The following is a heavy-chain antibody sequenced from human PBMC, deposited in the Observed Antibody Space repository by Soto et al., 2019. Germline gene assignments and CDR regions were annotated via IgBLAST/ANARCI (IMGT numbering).Heavy chain of an antibody. V-gene: IGHV3-74*01. Sequence: PGGSLRLSCAAAGFTFSSHWMHWVRQAPGKGLVWVSRINSDGSSTSYADSVKGRFTISRDNAKNTLYLQMNSLRAEDTAVYYCARVALSYSSGWPYGDWGQGTLVTVSS. CDR1: GFTFSSHW. CDR3: ARVALSYSSGWPYGD. J-gene: IGHJ4*02. CDR2: INSDGSST. D-gene: IGHD6-19*01.